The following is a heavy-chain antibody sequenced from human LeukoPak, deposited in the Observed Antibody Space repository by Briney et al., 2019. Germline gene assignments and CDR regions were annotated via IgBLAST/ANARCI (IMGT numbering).Heavy chain of an antibody. D-gene: IGHD4-17*01. V-gene: IGHV3-48*02. CDR3: ARDRDYAFDY. CDR1: GFTLSSYS. J-gene: IGHJ4*02. Sequence: GGSLRLSCAASGFTLSSYSMNWVRQAPGKRLEWISYIDSDTYGNTIHYPHTVKGRFTISRDNAKNSLYLQMDSLRDEDTAVYYCARDRDYAFDYWGQGTLVTVSS. CDR2: IDSDTYGNTI.